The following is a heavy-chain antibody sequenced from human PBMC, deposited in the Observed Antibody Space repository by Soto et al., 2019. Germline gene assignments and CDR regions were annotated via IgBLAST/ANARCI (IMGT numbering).Heavy chain of an antibody. J-gene: IGHJ4*02. CDR1: GFTFSNYA. V-gene: IGHV3-23*01. Sequence: EVQLLESGGDLVQPGGSLRLFCAASGFTFSNYAMTWVRQAPGKGLEWVSTVTSGGGTFYVDTVKGRFTISRDNSKSTLYLQMNSLRAEDTAIYYCARTEKFNSQSSGWANRFDYWGQGALVTVAS. CDR3: ARTEKFNSQSSGWANRFDY. D-gene: IGHD6-19*01. CDR2: VTSGGGT.